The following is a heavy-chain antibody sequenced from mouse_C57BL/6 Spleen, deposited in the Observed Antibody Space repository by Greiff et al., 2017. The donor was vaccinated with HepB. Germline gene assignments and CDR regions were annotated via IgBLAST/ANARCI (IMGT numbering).Heavy chain of an antibody. J-gene: IGHJ1*03. CDR1: GYTFTDHT. D-gene: IGHD2-3*01. V-gene: IGHV1-78*01. CDR3: ARRGLYDGYLWYFDV. CDR2: IYPRDGST. Sequence: VKLVESDAELVKPGASVKISCKVSGYTFTDHTIHWMKQRPEQGLEWIGYIYPRDGSTKYNEKFKGKATLTADKSSSTAYMQLNSLTSEDSAVYFCARRGLYDGYLWYFDVWGTGTTVTVSS.